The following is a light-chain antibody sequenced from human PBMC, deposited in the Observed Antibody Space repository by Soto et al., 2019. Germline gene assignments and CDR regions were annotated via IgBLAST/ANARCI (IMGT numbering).Light chain of an antibody. J-gene: IGKJ1*01. CDR3: HQRQSWSRT. CDR1: QAVNTR. V-gene: IGKV3-11*01. CDR2: LAS. Sequence: EIVLTQSPATLSSFPSDRVTLSCRASQAVNTRLACYQHKPGQAPRRLIYLASNRAAGVPARFSGSGSGTDFTLTISNVEPEDFAVYYCHQRQSWSRTFGQGTKVDIK.